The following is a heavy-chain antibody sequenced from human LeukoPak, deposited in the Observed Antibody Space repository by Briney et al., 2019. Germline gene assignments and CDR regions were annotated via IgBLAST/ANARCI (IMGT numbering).Heavy chain of an antibody. CDR2: IKQGGSEK. CDR1: RFTFSSYG. CDR3: ARDKGGMVPFDY. Sequence: GGSLRLSCAASRFTFSSYGMHWVRQAPGKGLEWVANIKQGGSEKNYVDSVKGRFTIARDDAKNSLYLQMNSLRAEDTAVYFCARDKGGMVPFDYWGQGTLVTVSS. V-gene: IGHV3-7*01. J-gene: IGHJ4*02. D-gene: IGHD3-10*01.